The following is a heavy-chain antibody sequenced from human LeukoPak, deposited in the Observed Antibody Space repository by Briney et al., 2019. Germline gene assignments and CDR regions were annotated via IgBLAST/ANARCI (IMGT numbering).Heavy chain of an antibody. V-gene: IGHV3-7*01. Sequence: GGSLRLSCAASGFTLSGYWMSWVRQAPGKGLEWVANINQDGSEKYYVDSVKGRFTISRDNAKNSLFLQMGSLRVEDTAVYYCARESTAGYNSSWYGFRNWGQGTLVSVSS. J-gene: IGHJ1*01. CDR1: GFTLSGYW. CDR2: INQDGSEK. D-gene: IGHD6-13*01. CDR3: ARESTAGYNSSWYGFRN.